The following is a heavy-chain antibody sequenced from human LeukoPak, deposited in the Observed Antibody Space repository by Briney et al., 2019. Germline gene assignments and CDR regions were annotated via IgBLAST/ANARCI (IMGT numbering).Heavy chain of an antibody. D-gene: IGHD2-2*01. CDR2: ISTSGTTF. CDR1: GFTFSDYY. V-gene: IGHV3-11*01. CDR3: AKVARDIVVVPAAVPISGYYYYMDV. Sequence: GGSLRLSCAASGFTFSDYYMSWIRQAPGKGLEWVSYISTSGTTFHYADSVKGRFTISRDNAKNSLYLQMNSLRAEDTAVYYCAKVARDIVVVPAAVPISGYYYYMDVWGKGTTVTVS. J-gene: IGHJ6*03.